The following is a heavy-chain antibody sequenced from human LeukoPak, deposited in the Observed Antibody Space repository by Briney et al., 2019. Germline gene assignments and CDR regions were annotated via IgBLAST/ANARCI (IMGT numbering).Heavy chain of an antibody. Sequence: PSETLSLTCTVSGGSISSYYWSWLRQPPGKGLEWIGYIYYSGSTNYNPSLKSRVTISVDTSKNQFSLKLSSVTAADTAVYYCARDGVYYGSGANWFDPWGQGTLVTVSS. D-gene: IGHD3-10*01. J-gene: IGHJ5*02. CDR1: GGSISSYY. V-gene: IGHV4-59*01. CDR3: ARDGVYYGSGANWFDP. CDR2: IYYSGST.